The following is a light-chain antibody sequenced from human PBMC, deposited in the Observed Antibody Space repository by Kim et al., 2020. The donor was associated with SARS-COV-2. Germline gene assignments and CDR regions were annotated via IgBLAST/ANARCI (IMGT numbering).Light chain of an antibody. Sequence: SASVGDRVTITCQASQDISNYVKWYQQKPGKAPKLLIYDASNLETGVPSRFSGSGSGTDFTFTISSLQPEDIATYYCQQYDNLPRTFGQGTKLEI. CDR2: DAS. CDR3: QQYDNLPRT. V-gene: IGKV1-33*01. J-gene: IGKJ2*01. CDR1: QDISNY.